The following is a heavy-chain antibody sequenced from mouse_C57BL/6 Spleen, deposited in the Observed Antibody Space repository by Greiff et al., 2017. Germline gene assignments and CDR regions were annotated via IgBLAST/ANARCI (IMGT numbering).Heavy chain of an antibody. CDR1: GYTFTSYW. V-gene: IGHV1-59*01. D-gene: IGHD1-1*01. CDR3: AREIDYGLD. CDR2: IDPSDSYT. Sequence: VQLQQPGAELVRPGTSVKLSCKASGYTFTSYWMHWVKQRPGQGLEWIGVIDPSDSYTNYNQKFKGKATLTVDTSSSTAYMQLSSLTSEDSAVYYCAREIDYGLDWGQGTSVTVSS. J-gene: IGHJ4*01.